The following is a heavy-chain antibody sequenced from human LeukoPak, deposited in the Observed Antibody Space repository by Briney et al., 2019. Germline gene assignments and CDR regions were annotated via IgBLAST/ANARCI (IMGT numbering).Heavy chain of an antibody. CDR2: INHSGST. V-gene: IGHV4-34*01. CDR1: GGSFSGYY. CDR3: ARADFWSGTYAFDI. J-gene: IGHJ3*02. D-gene: IGHD3-3*01. Sequence: SETLSLTCAVYGGSFSGYYWSWIRQPPGKGLEWIGEINHSGSTNYNPSLKSRVTISVDTSKNQFSLKLSSVTAADTAVYYCARADFWSGTYAFDIWGQGTMVTVSS.